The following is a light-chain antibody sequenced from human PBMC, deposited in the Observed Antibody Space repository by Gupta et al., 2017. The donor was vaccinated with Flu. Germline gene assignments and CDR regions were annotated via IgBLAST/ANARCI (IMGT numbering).Light chain of an antibody. V-gene: IGKV1-6*01. J-gene: IGKJ1*01. CDR2: AAS. CDR1: QGIRND. CDR3: LQDNTYPRT. Sequence: AIQMTQSPSSLSASVGDTVTITCRASQGIRNDLGWYRHKPGKAPNLLIYAASTLHSGVPSRFSGSGSGTDFTLTISSLQPEDFATYYCLQDNTYPRTFGQGTKVEIK.